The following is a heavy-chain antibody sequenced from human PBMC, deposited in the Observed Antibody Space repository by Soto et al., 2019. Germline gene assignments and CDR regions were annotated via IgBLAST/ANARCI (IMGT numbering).Heavy chain of an antibody. CDR1: GFSLTGSGVG. Sequence: QITLKESGPTLVKPTQTLTLTCTFSGFSLTGSGVGVGWIRQPPGKALEWLALIYWDDDKRYSPSLKSRLTITKDTSNNQVALTVTNMDPVDTDTYYCARFLWSDTSLYYFDYWGQGTLVTVSS. V-gene: IGHV2-5*02. CDR2: IYWDDDK. J-gene: IGHJ4*02. CDR3: ARFLWSDTSLYYFDY. D-gene: IGHD3-3*01.